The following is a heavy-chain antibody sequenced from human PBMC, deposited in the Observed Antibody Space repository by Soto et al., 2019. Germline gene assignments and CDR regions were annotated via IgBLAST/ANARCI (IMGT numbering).Heavy chain of an antibody. CDR1: GYTFTSYG. V-gene: IGHV1-18*01. Sequence: ASVRVGCKASGYTFTSYGISWVRQAPGQGLEWMGWISAYNGNTNYAQKLQGRVTMTTDTSTSTAYMELRSLRAEDTAVYYCATTGAAALPYWGQGTLVTVSS. D-gene: IGHD6-13*01. CDR2: ISAYNGNT. J-gene: IGHJ4*02. CDR3: ATTGAAALPY.